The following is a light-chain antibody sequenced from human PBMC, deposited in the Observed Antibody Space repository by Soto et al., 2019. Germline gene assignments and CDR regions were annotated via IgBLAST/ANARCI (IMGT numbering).Light chain of an antibody. V-gene: IGLV1-44*01. Sequence: QSVLTQPPSASGTPGQRVTISCSGRSSNIGSNTVNWYQQLPGTAPKLLMYSNNQRPSGVPDRFSSSKSGTSASLAISGLQSEDEADYYCAAWDDSLNGYVFGPGTKLTVL. J-gene: IGLJ1*01. CDR3: AAWDDSLNGYV. CDR2: SNN. CDR1: SSNIGSNT.